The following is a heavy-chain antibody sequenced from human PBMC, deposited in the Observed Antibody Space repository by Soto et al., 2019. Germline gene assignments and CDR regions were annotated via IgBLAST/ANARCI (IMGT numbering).Heavy chain of an antibody. V-gene: IGHV3-23*01. CDR2: ISGSGGST. CDR3: AKETDIVATFVAFDI. CDR1: GSSLDSYS. J-gene: IGHJ3*02. Sequence: LRLSCVASGSSLDSYSMNWLRQAPGKGLEWVSAISGSGGSTYYADSVKGRFTISRDNSKNTLYLQMNSLRAEDTAVYYCAKETDIVATFVAFDIWVQGTMVTVSS. D-gene: IGHD5-12*01.